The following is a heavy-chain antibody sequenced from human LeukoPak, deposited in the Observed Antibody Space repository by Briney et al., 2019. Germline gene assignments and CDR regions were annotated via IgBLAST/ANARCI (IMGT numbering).Heavy chain of an antibody. J-gene: IGHJ3*02. CDR2: IYYNGKT. CDR3: ARLLDNDSSGDPDTFDM. D-gene: IGHD3-22*01. Sequence: SETLSLTCSVSGGSMSLHYWSWIRQPPGKGLEWIGYIYYNGKTYYNPSLQSRVTISIDTSKNLFSLKLTSVTAADTAVYSCARLLDNDSSGDPDTFDMWGQGTMVTVSS. CDR1: GGSMSLHY. V-gene: IGHV4-59*11.